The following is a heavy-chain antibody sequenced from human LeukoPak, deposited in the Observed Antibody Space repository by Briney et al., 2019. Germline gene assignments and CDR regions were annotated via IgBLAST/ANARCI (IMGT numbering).Heavy chain of an antibody. Sequence: GASVKVSCKSSGYTFTRYAINWVRQAPGQGLQWMGWINTNTGHPTYDQAFTGRFVFSLDTSVNSAFLQTTSLEAADTAVYFCTTGAIWGQGTLVTVSS. CDR1: GYTFTRYA. CDR2: INTNTGHP. CDR3: TTGAI. J-gene: IGHJ4*02. V-gene: IGHV7-4-1*02. D-gene: IGHD1-26*01.